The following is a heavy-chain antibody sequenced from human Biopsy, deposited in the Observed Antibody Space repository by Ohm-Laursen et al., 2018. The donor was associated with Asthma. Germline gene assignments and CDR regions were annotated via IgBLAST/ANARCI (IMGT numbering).Heavy chain of an antibody. D-gene: IGHD2-21*02. J-gene: IGHJ4*02. V-gene: IGHV4-30-2*06. CDR3: ARGWNCGGDCYSLDS. Sequence: TLSLTCAVSGDSIDSGDYSWTWIRQSPGVGLEWIGYIYRNGDTYYSPTLKNRVTISIDRSKNQFSLRLRCVTAADTAVYYCARGWNCGGDCYSLDSWGQGTLVTVSS. CDR2: IYRNGDT. CDR1: GDSIDSGDYS.